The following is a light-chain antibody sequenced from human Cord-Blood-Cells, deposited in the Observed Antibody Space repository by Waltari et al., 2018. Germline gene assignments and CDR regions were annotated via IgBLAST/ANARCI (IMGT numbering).Light chain of an antibody. Sequence: QSALTHPDSVTGSPGQPITISFTVTRSDVGRYNLVSWYQQHPGKAPKLIIYEGSKRPSGVSNRFSGSKSGNTASLTISGLQAEDEADYYCCSYAGSSTWVFGGGTKLTVL. CDR1: RSDVGRYNL. CDR3: CSYAGSSTWV. J-gene: IGLJ3*02. V-gene: IGLV2-23*01. CDR2: EGS.